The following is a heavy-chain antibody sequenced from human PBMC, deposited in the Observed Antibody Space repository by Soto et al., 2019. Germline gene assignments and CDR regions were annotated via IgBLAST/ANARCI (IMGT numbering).Heavy chain of an antibody. CDR3: ARDVFYYDSSGYSKRSGAPWFDP. D-gene: IGHD3-22*01. CDR1: GGTFSSYA. Sequence: SVKVSCKASGGTFSSYAISWVRQAPGQGLEWMGGIIPIFGTANYAQKFQGRVTITADESTSTAYMELSSLRSEDTAVYYCARDVFYYDSSGYSKRSGAPWFDPCGQGTLVTVSS. J-gene: IGHJ5*02. CDR2: IIPIFGTA. V-gene: IGHV1-69*13.